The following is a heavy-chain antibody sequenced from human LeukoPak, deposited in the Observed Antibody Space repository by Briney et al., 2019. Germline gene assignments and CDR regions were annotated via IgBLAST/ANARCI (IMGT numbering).Heavy chain of an antibody. Sequence: GASVKVSCKASGGTFSSYAISWVRQAPGQGLEWMGGIIPIFGTANYAQKFQGRVTITADESTSTAYMELSSLRSEDTAVYYCARALYYDFWSGSSPHYYYGMDVWGQGTTVTVSS. D-gene: IGHD3-3*01. J-gene: IGHJ6*02. CDR1: GGTFSSYA. CDR3: ARALYYDFWSGSSPHYYYGMDV. V-gene: IGHV1-69*13. CDR2: IIPIFGTA.